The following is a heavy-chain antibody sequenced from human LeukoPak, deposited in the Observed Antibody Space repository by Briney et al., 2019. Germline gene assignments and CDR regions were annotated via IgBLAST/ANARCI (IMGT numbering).Heavy chain of an antibody. CDR1: GGSFSGYY. J-gene: IGHJ4*02. V-gene: IGHV4-34*01. CDR2: INHSGST. CDR3: ARGTGHNIVVVPAAFDY. Sequence: SETLPLTCAVYGGSFSGYYWSWIRQPPGKGLEWIGEINHSGSTNYNPSLKSRVTISVDTSKNQFSLKLSSVTAADTAVYYCARGTGHNIVVVPAAFDYWGQGTLVTVSS. D-gene: IGHD2-2*01.